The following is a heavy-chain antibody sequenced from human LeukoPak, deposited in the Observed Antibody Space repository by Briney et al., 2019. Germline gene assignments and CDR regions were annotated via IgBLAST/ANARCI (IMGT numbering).Heavy chain of an antibody. CDR3: ARDDGLHSSPVTEYYYYMDV. CDR2: IIPIFGTA. Sequence: GSSVKVSCKASGGTFSSYAISWVRQAPGQGLEWMGGIIPIFGTANYAQKFQGRVTITTDESTSTAYMELSSLRSEDTAVYYCARDDGLHSSPVTEYYYYMDVWGKGTTVTVSS. V-gene: IGHV1-69*05. D-gene: IGHD6-13*01. J-gene: IGHJ6*03. CDR1: GGTFSSYA.